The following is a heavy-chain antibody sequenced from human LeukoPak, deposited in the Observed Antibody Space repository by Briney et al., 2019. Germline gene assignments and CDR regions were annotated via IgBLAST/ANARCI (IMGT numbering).Heavy chain of an antibody. CDR1: GYTFTSYG. V-gene: IGHV1-18*01. J-gene: IGHJ5*02. CDR2: ISAYNGNA. CDR3: ARVRRVGATTGWFDP. D-gene: IGHD1-26*01. Sequence: ASVKVSCKASGYTFTSYGISWVRQAPGQGLEWMGWISAYNGNANYAQKLQGRVTMTRDTSTSTVYMELSSLRSEDTAVYYCARVRRVGATTGWFDPWGQGTLVTVSS.